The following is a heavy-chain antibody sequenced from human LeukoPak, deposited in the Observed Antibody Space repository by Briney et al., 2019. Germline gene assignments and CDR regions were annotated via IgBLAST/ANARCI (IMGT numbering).Heavy chain of an antibody. CDR2: MNPNSGNT. J-gene: IGHJ5*02. D-gene: IGHD3-10*01. V-gene: IGHV1-8*02. CDR3: ARGYHRYYYGSGRWYNWFDP. Sequence: ASVKVSCKASGYTFTSYGINWVRQATGQGLEWKGWMNPNSGNTGYAQKFQGRVTMTRNTSISTAYMELSSLRSEDTAVYYCARGYHRYYYGSGRWYNWFDPWGQGTLVTVSS. CDR1: GYTFTSYG.